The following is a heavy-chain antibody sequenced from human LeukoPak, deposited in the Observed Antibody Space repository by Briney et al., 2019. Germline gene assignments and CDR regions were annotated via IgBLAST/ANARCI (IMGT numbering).Heavy chain of an antibody. V-gene: IGHV3-21*01. J-gene: IGHJ5*01. CDR1: GFTFSSYS. CDR3: ARDLYGDYDNWFDS. Sequence: GGSLRLSCAASGFTFSSYSMNWVRQAPGKGLEWVSSISSSSSYIYYADSVKGRFTISRDNAKNSLYLQMNSLRAEDTAVYYCARDLYGDYDNWFDSWGQGTLVTVSS. CDR2: ISSSSSYI. D-gene: IGHD4-17*01.